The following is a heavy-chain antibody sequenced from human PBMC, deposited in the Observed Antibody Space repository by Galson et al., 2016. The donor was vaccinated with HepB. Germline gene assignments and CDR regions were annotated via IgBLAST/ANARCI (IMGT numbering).Heavy chain of an antibody. J-gene: IGHJ4*02. CDR2: IYPGDSDP. CDR1: GYDFTTYW. CDR3: ARQDFTDGWYLRN. Sequence: QSGAEVKKPGESLKISCKGSGYDFTTYWIAWVRQMPGKGLEWMGVIYPGDSDPRYSPSFQGQVTMSADKSISTAYLQWSSLKASDTAMYYWARQDFTDGWYLRNWGQGTLVTVSS. V-gene: IGHV5-51*01. D-gene: IGHD6-19*01.